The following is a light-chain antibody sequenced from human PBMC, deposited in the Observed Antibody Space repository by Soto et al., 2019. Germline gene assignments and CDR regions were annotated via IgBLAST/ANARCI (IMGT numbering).Light chain of an antibody. CDR2: NVS. V-gene: IGLV2-14*01. J-gene: IGLJ2*01. CDR3: SSFTSTNTVL. CDR1: SSDVGGYNY. Sequence: QSVLTQPASVSGSPGQSITISCTGTSSDVGGYNYVSWYQQHPGKAPKLMIYNVSNRPSGVSNRFSGSKSGNTDSLTISGLQAEDEGHYYCSSFTSTNTVLFGGGTKLTVL.